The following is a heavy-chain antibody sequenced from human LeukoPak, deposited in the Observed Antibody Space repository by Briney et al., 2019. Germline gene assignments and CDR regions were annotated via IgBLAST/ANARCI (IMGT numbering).Heavy chain of an antibody. D-gene: IGHD3-3*01. CDR1: GYTLTELS. CDR3: ATVRRDFWSGYAWFDP. J-gene: IGHJ5*02. V-gene: IGHV1-24*01. CDR2: FDPEDGET. Sequence: GASVKVSCKVSGYTLTELSMHWVRQAPGKGLEWMGGFDPEDGETIYAQKFQGRGTMTEDTSTDTAYMELSSLRSEDTAVYYCATVRRDFWSGYAWFDPWGQGTLVTVSS.